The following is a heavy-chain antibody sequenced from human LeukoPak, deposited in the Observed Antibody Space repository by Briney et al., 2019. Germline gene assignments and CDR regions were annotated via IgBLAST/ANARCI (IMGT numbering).Heavy chain of an antibody. CDR3: ARFITISGVVMQTFDC. D-gene: IGHD3-3*01. CDR2: IQQDGSAK. CDR1: GFTFSSYW. J-gene: IGHJ4*02. V-gene: IGHV3-7*01. Sequence: KAGGSLRLSCAASGFTFSSYWMSWVRQAPGKGLEWVANIQQDGSAKYYVDSVKGRFTISRDNAKNSLYLQMSSLRAEDTAVYYCARFITISGVVMQTFDCWGQGTLVTVSS.